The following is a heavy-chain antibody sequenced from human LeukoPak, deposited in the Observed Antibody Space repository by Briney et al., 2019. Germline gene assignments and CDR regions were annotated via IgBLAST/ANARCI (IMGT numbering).Heavy chain of an antibody. CDR1: GGSISSSSYY. Sequence: KSSETLSLTCTVSGGSISSSSYYWGWIRQPPGKGLEWIGFIYYSGSTYYNPSLKSRVTISVDTSKNQFSLKLSSVTAADTAVYYCAARIVVVPAAYFDYWGQGTLVTVSS. D-gene: IGHD2-2*01. CDR2: IYYSGST. CDR3: AARIVVVPAAYFDY. V-gene: IGHV4-30-4*08. J-gene: IGHJ4*02.